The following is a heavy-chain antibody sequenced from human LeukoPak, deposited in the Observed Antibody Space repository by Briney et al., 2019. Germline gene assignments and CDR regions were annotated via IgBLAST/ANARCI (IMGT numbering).Heavy chain of an antibody. CDR1: GFTFSSYS. Sequence: PEGSLRLSCAASGFTFSSYSMNWVRQAPGKGLEWVSYISSSSSTIYYADSVKGRFTISRDNAKNSLYLQMNSLRAEDTAVYYCARDPSYGDYDNWFDPWGQETLVTVSS. J-gene: IGHJ5*02. CDR2: ISSSSSTI. CDR3: ARDPSYGDYDNWFDP. V-gene: IGHV3-48*01. D-gene: IGHD4-17*01.